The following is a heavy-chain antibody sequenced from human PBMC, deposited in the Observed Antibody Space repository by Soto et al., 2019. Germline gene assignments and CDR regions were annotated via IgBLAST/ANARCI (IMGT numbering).Heavy chain of an antibody. CDR3: AKYPQQQLPAIFDY. Sequence: GGALRLSCAAYGFTFSSYWMSWLRQAPGKGLEWVANIKQDGSEKYYVDSVKGRFTITRDNAKNSLYLQMNSLRAEDTAVYYCAKYPQQQLPAIFDYWGQGTLVTVSS. CDR1: GFTFSSYW. CDR2: IKQDGSEK. D-gene: IGHD6-13*01. J-gene: IGHJ4*02. V-gene: IGHV3-7*01.